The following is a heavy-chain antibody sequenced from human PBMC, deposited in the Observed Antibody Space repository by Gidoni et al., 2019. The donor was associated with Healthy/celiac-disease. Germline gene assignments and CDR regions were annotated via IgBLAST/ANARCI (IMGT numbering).Heavy chain of an antibody. V-gene: IGHV3-30*01. CDR3: ARDPRGEFREWLYYYGMDV. CDR2: ISYDGSNK. Sequence: QVQLVESGGGVVQPRRSLRLSCAASGFTFRSYAMYWVRPAPGKGLEWVAVISYDGSNKYYADSVKGRFTISRDNSKNTLYLQMNSLRAEDTAVYYCARDPRGEFREWLYYYGMDVWGQGTTVTVSS. D-gene: IGHD6-19*01. CDR1: GFTFRSYA. J-gene: IGHJ6*02.